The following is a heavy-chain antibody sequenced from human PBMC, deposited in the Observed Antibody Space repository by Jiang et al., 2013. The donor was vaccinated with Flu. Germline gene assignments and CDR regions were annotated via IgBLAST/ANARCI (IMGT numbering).Heavy chain of an antibody. CDR3: TTQGGGGNYD. V-gene: IGHV3-15*01. Sequence: LESGGGLVKPGGSLRLSCAASGFNFQNAWMSWVRQAPGKGLEWVGHIKSITDGGTTDYAAPVKGRFTISRDDSEKMVYLQMNSLKTEDTAVYYCTTQGGGGNYDWGQGALVTVSS. CDR1: GFNFQNAW. J-gene: IGHJ4*02. CDR2: IKSITDGGTT. D-gene: IGHD4-23*01.